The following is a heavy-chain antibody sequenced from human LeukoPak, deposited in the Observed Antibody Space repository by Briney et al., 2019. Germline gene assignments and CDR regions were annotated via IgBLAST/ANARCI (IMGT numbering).Heavy chain of an antibody. CDR3: ARVAYYDILTGYSYDAFDI. V-gene: IGHV1-8*01. D-gene: IGHD3-9*01. J-gene: IGHJ3*02. CDR1: GYTFTTYD. CDR2: MNPNSGNT. Sequence: ASVMVSCKASGYTFTTYDINWVRQATGQGLEWMGWMNPNSGNTGYAQKFQGRVTMTRNTSISTAYMELSSLRSEDTAVYYCARVAYYDILTGYSYDAFDIWGQGTMVTVSS.